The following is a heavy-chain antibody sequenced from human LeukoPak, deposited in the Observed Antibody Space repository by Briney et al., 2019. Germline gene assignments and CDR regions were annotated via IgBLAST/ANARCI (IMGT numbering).Heavy chain of an antibody. CDR1: GYTFTSYY. V-gene: IGHV1-46*01. CDR3: ARARSRITFGGIRRAFDI. D-gene: IGHD3-16*01. CDR2: INPSGGST. Sequence: GASVKVSCKASGYTFTSYYMHWVRQAPGQGLEWMGIINPSGGSTSYAQKFQGRVTMTRDTSTSTVYMELSSLISDDTAVYYCARARSRITFGGIRRAFDIWGQGTLVTVSS. J-gene: IGHJ3*02.